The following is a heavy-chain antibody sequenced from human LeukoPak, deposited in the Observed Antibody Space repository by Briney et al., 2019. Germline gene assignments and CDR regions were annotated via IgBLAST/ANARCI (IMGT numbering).Heavy chain of an antibody. J-gene: IGHJ4*02. D-gene: IGHD5-18*01. V-gene: IGHV3-48*04. CDR1: GFTFSSYW. CDR2: ISNSGSTI. Sequence: PGGSLRLSCAASGFTFSSYWMNWARQAPGKGLEWISYISNSGSTIYYADSVKGRFTISRDNAKNSLYLQMNDLRAEDTAVYYCGSGYYFDYWGQGTLVTVSS. CDR3: GSGYYFDY.